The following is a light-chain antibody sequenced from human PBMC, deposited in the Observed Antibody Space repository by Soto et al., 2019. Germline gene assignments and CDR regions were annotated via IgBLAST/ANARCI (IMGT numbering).Light chain of an antibody. CDR2: GAS. V-gene: IGKV3-15*01. CDR3: QQYQNWYT. Sequence: EIVMTQSPAAQSVSPGERATLYCRASQSVGSKLAWYQQGRGQAPRLLIYGASTRATDIPARFSGSGSGTEFTLTITSLQSEDFAVYYCQQYQNWYTFGQGTKLEIK. J-gene: IGKJ2*01. CDR1: QSVGSK.